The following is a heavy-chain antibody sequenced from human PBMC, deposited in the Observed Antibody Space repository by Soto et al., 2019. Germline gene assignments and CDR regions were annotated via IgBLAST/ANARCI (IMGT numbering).Heavy chain of an antibody. J-gene: IGHJ3*02. V-gene: IGHV3-30*18. Sequence: RVLRLPCAASGFTPSRYGMHWVRQAPGKGLEWVAVISYDGSNKYYADSVKGRFTISRDNSKNTLYLQMNSLRAEDTAVYYCAKGPCLFGQNAFDSWGPGTMVTGSS. CDR2: ISYDGSNK. CDR3: AKGPCLFGQNAFDS. D-gene: IGHD3-16*01. CDR1: GFTPSRYG.